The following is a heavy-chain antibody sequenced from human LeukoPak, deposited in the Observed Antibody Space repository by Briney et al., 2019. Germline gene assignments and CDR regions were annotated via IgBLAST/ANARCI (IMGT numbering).Heavy chain of an antibody. CDR1: GFTFSSYE. Sequence: PGGSLRLSCAASGFTFSSYEMNWVRQAPGKGLEWVSYISSSGSTIYYADSVKGRFTISRDNAKNSLYLQMNSLRAEDTAVYYCARDGPSEWLAFYYFDYWGQGTPVTVSS. CDR2: ISSSGSTI. D-gene: IGHD6-19*01. V-gene: IGHV3-48*03. J-gene: IGHJ4*02. CDR3: ARDGPSEWLAFYYFDY.